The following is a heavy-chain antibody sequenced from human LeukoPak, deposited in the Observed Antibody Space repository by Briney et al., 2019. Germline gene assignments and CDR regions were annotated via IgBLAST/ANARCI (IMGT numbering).Heavy chain of an antibody. Sequence: PSETLSLTCAVYGGSFSGYYWSWIRQPPGKGLEWIGEINHSGSTNYNPSLKSRVTISVDTSKNQFSLKLSSVTAADTAEYYCARGLVGYETFYYYYYMDVWGKGTTVTVSS. D-gene: IGHD5-12*01. J-gene: IGHJ6*03. CDR3: ARGLVGYETFYYYYYMDV. CDR2: INHSGST. V-gene: IGHV4-34*01. CDR1: GGSFSGYY.